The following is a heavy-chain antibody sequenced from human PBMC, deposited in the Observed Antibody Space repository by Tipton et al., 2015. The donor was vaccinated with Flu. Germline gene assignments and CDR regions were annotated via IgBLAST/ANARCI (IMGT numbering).Heavy chain of an antibody. Sequence: TLSLTCTVSGGSISGYYWSWIRQPPGKGPEWIGYIYYSGSTNYNPSLKSRVTISVDRSKNQFSLKLSSVTAADTAVYYCARIGEYWTFDIWGQGTMVTVSS. D-gene: IGHD2/OR15-2a*01. CDR3: ARIGEYWTFDI. V-gene: IGHV4-59*08. CDR1: GGSISGYY. CDR2: IYYSGST. J-gene: IGHJ3*02.